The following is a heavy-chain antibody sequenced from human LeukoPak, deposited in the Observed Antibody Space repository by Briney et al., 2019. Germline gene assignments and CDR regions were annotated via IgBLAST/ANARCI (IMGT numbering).Heavy chain of an antibody. CDR1: DDSITIYY. Sequence: PSQTLSLTCTVSDDSITIYYWSWLRQPPGKGLEWIGEINHSGSTNYNPSLKSRVTISVDTSKNQFSLKLSSVTAADTAVYYCASSPGAAGYYYYYMDVWGKGTTVTISS. J-gene: IGHJ6*03. CDR2: INHSGST. D-gene: IGHD6-13*01. V-gene: IGHV4-34*01. CDR3: ASSPGAAGYYYYYMDV.